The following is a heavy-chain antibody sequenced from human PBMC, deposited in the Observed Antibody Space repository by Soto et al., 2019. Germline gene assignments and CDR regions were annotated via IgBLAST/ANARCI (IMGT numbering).Heavy chain of an antibody. CDR2: INPSGGIT. J-gene: IGHJ6*02. Sequence: GASVKVSCKASGYTLTSYYLHSVRQAPGQGPEWMGIINPSGGITNDAQKFQDRVTMTSDTSTSTVYMELSSLRSEDTAVYYCARGISTTRYYYYYGMDVWGQGTTVTVSS. CDR3: ARGISTTRYYYYYGMDV. CDR1: GYTLTSYY. V-gene: IGHV1-46*01. D-gene: IGHD2-2*01.